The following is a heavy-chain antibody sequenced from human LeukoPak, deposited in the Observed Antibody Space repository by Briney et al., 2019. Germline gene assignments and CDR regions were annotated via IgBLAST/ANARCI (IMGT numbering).Heavy chain of an antibody. Sequence: GESLKISCKGSGYSFTSYWIGWVRQMPGKGLEWMGIIYPGDSDTRYSPSFQGQVTISADKSISTAYLQWSSLKASDTAMYYCARIGLYCSSTSCYDYWGQGTLVTVPS. CDR1: GYSFTSYW. J-gene: IGHJ4*02. V-gene: IGHV5-51*01. D-gene: IGHD2-2*01. CDR2: IYPGDSDT. CDR3: ARIGLYCSSTSCYDY.